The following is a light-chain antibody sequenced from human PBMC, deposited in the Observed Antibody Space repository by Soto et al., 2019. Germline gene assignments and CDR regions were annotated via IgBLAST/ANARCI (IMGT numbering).Light chain of an antibody. CDR1: SSDVGGYNY. J-gene: IGLJ2*01. CDR2: DVS. V-gene: IGLV2-14*01. CDR3: SSYTSSSPYVV. Sequence: QSVLTQPASVSGSPGQSITISCTGTSSDVGGYNYVSWYQQHPGKAPKLMIYDVSNRPSGVSNRFSGSKSGNTASLTISGLQPEDEADYYCSSYTSSSPYVVFGGGTEVTVL.